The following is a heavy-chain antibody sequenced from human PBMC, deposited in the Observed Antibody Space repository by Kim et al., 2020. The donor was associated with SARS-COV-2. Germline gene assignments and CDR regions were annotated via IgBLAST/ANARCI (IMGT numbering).Heavy chain of an antibody. V-gene: IGHV3-30-3*01. Sequence: GGSLRLSCAASGFRFSSYAMHWVRQAPGKGLEWVALISYEGGSKFYADSVRGRFTISRDNFKNILYLQMGSLRPEDTAVYYCARDPNYYDGSGYQTGDYWGQGTLVSVSS. CDR2: ISYEGGSK. D-gene: IGHD3-22*01. J-gene: IGHJ4*02. CDR1: GFRFSSYA. CDR3: ARDPNYYDGSGYQTGDY.